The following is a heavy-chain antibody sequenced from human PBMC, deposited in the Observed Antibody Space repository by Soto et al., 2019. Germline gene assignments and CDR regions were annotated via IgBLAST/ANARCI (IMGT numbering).Heavy chain of an antibody. CDR1: GFTFSSYA. CDR2: ISGSGGST. V-gene: IGHV3-23*01. J-gene: IGHJ4*02. D-gene: IGHD3-22*01. Sequence: VGSLRLSCAASGFTFSSYAMSWVRQAPGKGLEWVSAISGSGGSTYYADSVKGRFTISRDNSKNTLYLQMNSLRAEDTAVYYCAKMYYYDSSGYFDYWGQGALVTVSS. CDR3: AKMYYYDSSGYFDY.